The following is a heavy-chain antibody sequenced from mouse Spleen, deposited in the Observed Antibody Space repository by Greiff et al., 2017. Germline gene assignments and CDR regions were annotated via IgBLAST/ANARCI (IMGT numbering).Heavy chain of an antibody. V-gene: IGHV1-4*01. CDR3: ATGGSYYSKGYAMDY. CDR1: GYTFTSYT. CDR2: INPSSGYT. J-gene: IGHJ4*01. Sequence: VKLQVSGAELARPGASVKMSCKASGYTFTSYTMHWVKQRPGQGLEWIGYINPSSGYTKYNQKFKDKATLTADKSSSTAYMQLSSLTSEDSAVYYCATGGSYYSKGYAMDYWGQGTSVTVSS. D-gene: IGHD2-5*01.